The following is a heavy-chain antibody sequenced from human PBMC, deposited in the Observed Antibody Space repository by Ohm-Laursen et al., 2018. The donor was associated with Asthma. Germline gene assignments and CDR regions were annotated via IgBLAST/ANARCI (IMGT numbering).Heavy chain of an antibody. D-gene: IGHD6-6*01. J-gene: IGHJ4*02. CDR2: ISYDGSNK. CDR1: GFTFSSYG. CDR3: AKGRPLYSSSSWVDY. Sequence: SLRLSCTASGFTFSSYGMHWVRQAPGKGLEWVAVISYDGSNKYYADSVKGRFTISRDNSKNTLYLQMNSLRAEDTAVYYCAKGRPLYSSSSWVDYWGQGTLVTVSS. V-gene: IGHV3-30*18.